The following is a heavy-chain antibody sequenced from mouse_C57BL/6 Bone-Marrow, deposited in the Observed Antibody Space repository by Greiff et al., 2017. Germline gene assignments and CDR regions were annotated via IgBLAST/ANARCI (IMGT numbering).Heavy chain of an antibody. CDR1: GFNIKDDY. D-gene: IGHD2-14*01. J-gene: IGHJ4*01. CDR2: IDPENGDT. Sequence: EVMLVESGAELVRPGASVKLSCTASGFNIKDDYMHWVKQRPEQGLEWIGWIDPENGDTEYASKFQGKATITADTSSNTAYLQLSSLTSEDTAVYYCTTTGPLLKDAMDYWGQGTSVTVSS. V-gene: IGHV14-4*01. CDR3: TTTGPLLKDAMDY.